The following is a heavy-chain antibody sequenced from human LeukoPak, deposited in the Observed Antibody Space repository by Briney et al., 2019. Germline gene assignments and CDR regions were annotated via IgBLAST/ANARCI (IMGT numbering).Heavy chain of an antibody. CDR3: ARGAHILTGYYGYRWFDP. CDR2: INPNSGGT. V-gene: IGHV1-2*02. Sequence: ASVKVSCKASGYTFTGYYMHWVRQAPGQGLEWMGWINPNSGGTNYAQKFQGRVTMTRDTSISTAYMELSRLRSDDTAVYYCARGAHILTGYYGYRWFDPWGQGTLVTVSS. J-gene: IGHJ5*02. CDR1: GYTFTGYY. D-gene: IGHD3-9*01.